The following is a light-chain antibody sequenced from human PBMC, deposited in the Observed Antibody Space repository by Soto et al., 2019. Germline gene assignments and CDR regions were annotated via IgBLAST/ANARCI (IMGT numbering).Light chain of an antibody. CDR1: SSDVGHYNF. V-gene: IGLV2-8*01. CDR2: DVN. CDR3: SSYAGSNNWV. Sequence: QSALTQPPSASGSPGQSLTISCTGTSSDVGHYNFVSWYQQHPGKAPKLMISDVNKRPSGVPDRFSGSKSGNTASLTVSGLLAEDEADYYCSSYAGSNNWVFGGGTKLTVL. J-gene: IGLJ3*02.